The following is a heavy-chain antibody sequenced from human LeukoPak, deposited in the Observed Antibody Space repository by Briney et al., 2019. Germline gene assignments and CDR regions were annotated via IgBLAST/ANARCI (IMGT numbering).Heavy chain of an antibody. D-gene: IGHD6-13*01. CDR1: GFTLSDYA. CDR3: ARETYSSFDS. V-gene: IGHV3-30*15. J-gene: IGHJ4*02. CDR2: ISYDGSNK. Sequence: GGSLRLSCAASGFTLSDYAMHGVRQAPGKGLEWVAIISYDGSNKYFADSVKGRFTISRDNSKNTLYLQMSSLRAEDAAVYYCARETYSSFDSWGQGTLVTVSS.